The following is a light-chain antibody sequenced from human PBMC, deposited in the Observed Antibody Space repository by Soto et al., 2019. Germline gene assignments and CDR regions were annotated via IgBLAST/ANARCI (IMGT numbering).Light chain of an antibody. V-gene: IGKV1-12*02. J-gene: IGKJ3*01. Sequence: DIQMTQSPSSVSASVGDRVTITCRASQGIAGWLAWYQQKPGKAPKLLIYAASTLQSGVPSRFSGSGSGTDFTLTISSLEPEDFAAYYCQQRNSWPCTFGHGTTVDIK. CDR1: QGIAGW. CDR2: AAS. CDR3: QQRNSWPCT.